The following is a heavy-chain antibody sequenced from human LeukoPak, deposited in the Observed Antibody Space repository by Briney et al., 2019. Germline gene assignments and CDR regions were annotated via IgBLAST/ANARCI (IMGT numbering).Heavy chain of an antibody. V-gene: IGHV1-46*01. Sequence: GASVEVSCKASGYTFTSYYMHWVRQAPGQGLEWMGIINPSGGSTSYAQKFQGRVTMTRDTSTSTVYMELSSLRSEDTAVYYCAREAVWWLSFASRLDYWGQGTLVTVSS. CDR1: GYTFTSYY. CDR3: AREAVWWLSFASRLDY. D-gene: IGHD5-12*01. CDR2: INPSGGST. J-gene: IGHJ4*02.